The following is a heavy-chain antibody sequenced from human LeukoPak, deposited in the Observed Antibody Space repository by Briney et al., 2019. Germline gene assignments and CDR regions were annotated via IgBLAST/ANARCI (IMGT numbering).Heavy chain of an antibody. J-gene: IGHJ4*02. CDR1: GGSINGYS. D-gene: IGHD3-10*01. CDR2: ISYTGTT. V-gene: IGHV4-59*08. CDR3: ARLGGNWNSPGRDY. Sequence: TSETLSLTCSVSGGSINGYSWTWIRQPPGMRLEWVGHISYTGTTNYNPSLTTRVAISVDTSKNQSSLKLTSVTAADTGMYFCARLGGNWNSPGRDYWGRGTLVTVSS.